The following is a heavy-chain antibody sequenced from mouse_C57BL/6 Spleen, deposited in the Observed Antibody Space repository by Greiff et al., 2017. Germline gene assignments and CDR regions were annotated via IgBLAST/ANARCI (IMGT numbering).Heavy chain of an antibody. Sequence: VQRVESGPGLVAPSQSLSITCTVSGFSLTSYGVAWVRQPPGKGLEWLGVIWGGGSTNYNSALMSRLSISKDNSKSQVFLKMNSLQTDDTAMYYCATHVYDVDVFSQFDYWGQGTLVTVSA. D-gene: IGHD2-10*02. V-gene: IGHV2-9*01. CDR3: ATHVYDVDVFSQFDY. CDR2: IWGGGST. J-gene: IGHJ3*01. CDR1: GFSLTSYG.